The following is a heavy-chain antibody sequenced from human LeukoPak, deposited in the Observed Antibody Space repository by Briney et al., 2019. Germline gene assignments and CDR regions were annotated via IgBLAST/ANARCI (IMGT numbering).Heavy chain of an antibody. CDR1: GYRFSNYW. Sequence: GESLKISCKGSGYRFSNYWIGWARHMPGKGLEWMGMIYPGDSDIRYSPSFQGQVTISADKSISTAYLQWSSLKASDTAMYYCARQEYCSGGSCYTWFDPWGQGTLVTVSS. CDR2: IYPGDSDI. CDR3: ARQEYCSGGSCYTWFDP. J-gene: IGHJ5*02. D-gene: IGHD2-15*01. V-gene: IGHV5-51*01.